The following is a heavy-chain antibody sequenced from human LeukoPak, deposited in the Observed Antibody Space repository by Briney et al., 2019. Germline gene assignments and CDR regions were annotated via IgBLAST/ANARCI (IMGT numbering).Heavy chain of an antibody. CDR2: ISSSGSTI. CDR3: ARDYGAIAAAGTGDLFDY. CDR1: GFTFSDYY. J-gene: IGHJ4*02. Sequence: GGSLRLSCAASGFTFSDYYMSWIRQAPGKGLEWVSYISSSGSTIYYADSVKGRFTISRDNAKNSLYLQMNSLRAEDTAVYYCARDYGAIAAAGTGDLFDYWGQGTLVTVSS. V-gene: IGHV3-11*04. D-gene: IGHD6-13*01.